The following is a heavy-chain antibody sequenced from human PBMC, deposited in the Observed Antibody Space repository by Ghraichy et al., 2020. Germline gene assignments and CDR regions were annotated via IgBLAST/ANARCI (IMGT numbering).Heavy chain of an antibody. J-gene: IGHJ5*02. Sequence: GGSLRLSCAASGFTFSNYAMHWVRQAPGKGLEWVAVISYDGSNKYYADSVKGRFTISRDNSKNTLYLQMNSLRAEDTAMYYCARDMVRGSSSFDPWGQGTLVTVSS. D-gene: IGHD3-10*01. CDR3: ARDMVRGSSSFDP. V-gene: IGHV3-30*04. CDR1: GFTFSNYA. CDR2: ISYDGSNK.